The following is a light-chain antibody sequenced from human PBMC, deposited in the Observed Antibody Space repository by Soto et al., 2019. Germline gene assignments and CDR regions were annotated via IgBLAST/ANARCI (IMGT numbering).Light chain of an antibody. CDR3: QQLNSYPFT. CDR1: QGISSY. J-gene: IGKJ4*01. Sequence: IPLTQSPSSLSASVGDRVTITCRASQGISSYLAWYQQKPGKAPKLLIYAASTLQSGVPSRFSGSGSGTDFTLTISSLQPEDFANYYCQQLNSYPFTFGGGTKVEIK. CDR2: AAS. V-gene: IGKV1-9*01.